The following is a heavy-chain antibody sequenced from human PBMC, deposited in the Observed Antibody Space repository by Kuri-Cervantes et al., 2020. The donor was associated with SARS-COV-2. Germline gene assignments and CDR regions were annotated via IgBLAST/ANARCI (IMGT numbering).Heavy chain of an antibody. V-gene: IGHV3-7*01. CDR3: ARDLRLGKSLDY. J-gene: IGHJ4*02. D-gene: IGHD7-27*01. Sequence: GESLKISCEASGFTFNNYWMTWVRQAPGKGLQWVADIKEDGSERYYVDSVKGRFTISRDNAKNSLYLQMSSLRAEDTAVYYCARDLRLGKSLDYWGQGTLVTVSS. CDR1: GFTFNNYW. CDR2: IKEDGSER.